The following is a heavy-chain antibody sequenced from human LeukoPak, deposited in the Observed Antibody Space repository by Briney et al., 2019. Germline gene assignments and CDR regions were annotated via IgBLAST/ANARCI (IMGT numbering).Heavy chain of an antibody. D-gene: IGHD6-19*01. J-gene: IGHJ4*02. Sequence: SETLSLTCTVSGGSISSYYWGWIRQPPGKGLEWIGSIYYSGSTYYNPSLKSRVTISVDTSKNQFSLKLSSVTAADTAVYYCARHYSSGWYYFDYWGQGTLVTVSS. V-gene: IGHV4-39*01. CDR1: GGSISSYY. CDR2: IYYSGST. CDR3: ARHYSSGWYYFDY.